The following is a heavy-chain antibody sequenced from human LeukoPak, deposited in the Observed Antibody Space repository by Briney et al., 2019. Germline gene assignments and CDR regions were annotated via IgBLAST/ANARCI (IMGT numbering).Heavy chain of an antibody. Sequence: GSLRLSCAASGFTFSSYEMNWVRQPPGKGLEWIGEINHSGSTNYNPSLKSRVTISVDTSKNQFSLKLRSVTAADTAVYYCARLYGNYQNYFDYWGQGTLVTVSS. J-gene: IGHJ4*02. V-gene: IGHV4-34*01. D-gene: IGHD1-7*01. CDR2: INHSGST. CDR1: GFTFSSYE. CDR3: ARLYGNYQNYFDY.